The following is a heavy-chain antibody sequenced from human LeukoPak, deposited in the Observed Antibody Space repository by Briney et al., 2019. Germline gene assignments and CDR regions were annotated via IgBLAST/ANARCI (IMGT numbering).Heavy chain of an antibody. J-gene: IGHJ4*02. Sequence: PGGALRLSCAASGFTFSSNWMHWVRQAPGKGLVWVSGISGSGESTYYGDSVKGGVTISRDNSKNTLYLQMNSLRAEDTAVYYYAKDYGGSYWGQGTLVTVSS. V-gene: IGHV3-23*01. CDR1: GFTFSSNW. CDR3: AKDYGGSY. D-gene: IGHD2-15*01. CDR2: ISGSGEST.